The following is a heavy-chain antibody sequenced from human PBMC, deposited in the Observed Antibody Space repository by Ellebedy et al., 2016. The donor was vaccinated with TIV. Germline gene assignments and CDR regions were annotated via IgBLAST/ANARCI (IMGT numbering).Heavy chain of an antibody. CDR2: IHYDGNT. CDR3: ARGYDSSGYQRHSCFDP. J-gene: IGHJ5*02. V-gene: IGHV4-61*01. D-gene: IGHD3-22*01. Sequence: SETLSLTCTVSGGSVSSASYYWSWIRQPPGKGLEWIGYIHYDGNTNYNPPLKSRVSISEDTSKNQFSLQLTSVTAADTAVYYCARGYDSSGYQRHSCFDPWGQGTLVTVSS. CDR1: GGSVSSASYY.